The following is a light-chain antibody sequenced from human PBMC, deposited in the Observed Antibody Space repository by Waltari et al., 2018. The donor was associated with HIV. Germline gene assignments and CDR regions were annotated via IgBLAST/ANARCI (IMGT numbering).Light chain of an antibody. CDR3: QQSYIRPST. Sequence: DIQMTQSPSSLSASVGDRVTLTCRASHSIDKYLNWYQHKPGKAPKLLIYTASSLQSGVPSRFSGSGSGTDFTLTISSLQPEDFATYYCQQSYIRPSTFGQGTKLE. CDR1: HSIDKY. J-gene: IGKJ2*02. CDR2: TAS. V-gene: IGKV1-39*01.